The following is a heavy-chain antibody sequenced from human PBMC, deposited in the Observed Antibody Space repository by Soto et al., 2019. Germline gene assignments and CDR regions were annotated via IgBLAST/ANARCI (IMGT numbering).Heavy chain of an antibody. D-gene: IGHD1-1*01. V-gene: IGHV3-30-3*01. J-gene: IGHJ5*02. CDR1: GFTFSSYA. Sequence: PGVSLRLSCAASGFTFSSYAMHWVRQAPGKGLEWVAVISYDGSNKYYADSVKGRFTISRDNSKNTLYLQMNRLRAEDTAVYYCARENSIKVQPPTWGQGTLVTVSS. CDR2: ISYDGSNK. CDR3: ARENSIKVQPPT.